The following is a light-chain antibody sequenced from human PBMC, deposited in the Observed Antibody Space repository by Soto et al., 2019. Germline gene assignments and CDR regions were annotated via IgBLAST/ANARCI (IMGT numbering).Light chain of an antibody. CDR3: QQYNNWPLT. V-gene: IGKV3D-15*01. Sequence: EIEMTHSPATLSVSPGERATLSCRASQSVSSNLAWYQQKPGQAPRLLIYGASIRATGIPARFSGSGSGTEFTLTISSLQSEDFAVYYCQQYNNWPLTFGGGTKVDIK. CDR1: QSVSSN. CDR2: GAS. J-gene: IGKJ4*01.